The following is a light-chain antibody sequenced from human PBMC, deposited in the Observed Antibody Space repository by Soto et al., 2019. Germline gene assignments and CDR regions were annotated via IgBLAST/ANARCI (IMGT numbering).Light chain of an antibody. J-gene: IGLJ2*01. V-gene: IGLV1-40*01. CDR2: VNS. CDR3: QSYDTSLSAWV. CDR1: SSNIGAGYA. Sequence: QSVLTQPPSVSGAPGQRATISCTGSSSNIGAGYAVHWYQQVPGTAPKLLIFVNSNRPSGVSDRFSGSKSGTSASLAITGLQAEDEADYYCQSYDTSLSAWVFGGGTKVTVL.